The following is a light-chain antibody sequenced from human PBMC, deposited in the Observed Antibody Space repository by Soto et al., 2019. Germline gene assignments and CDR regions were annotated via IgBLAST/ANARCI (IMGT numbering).Light chain of an antibody. V-gene: IGKV3-20*01. CDR2: GTS. J-gene: IGKJ2*01. CDR1: QTVNTAF. CDR3: QRYGSSPLYA. Sequence: EIVLTQSPGTLSLSPGDRATFSCRTSQTVNTAFLAWYQQRPGLAPRLLIHGTSNRATAIPDRFSGSGSGTDFTLTISALEPEDFAVYYCQRYGSSPLYAFGQGTKLEI.